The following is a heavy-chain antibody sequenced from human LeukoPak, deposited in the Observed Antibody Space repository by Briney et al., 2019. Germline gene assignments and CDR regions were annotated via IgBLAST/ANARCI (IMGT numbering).Heavy chain of an antibody. J-gene: IGHJ4*02. V-gene: IGHV1-69*05. CDR1: GYTFTGYY. Sequence: SVKVSCKASGYTFTGYYMHWVRQAPGQGLEWMGGIIPIFGTANYAQKFQGRVTITTDESTSTAYMELSSLRSEDTAVYYCASDEGYCSSTSCYTFDYWGQGTLVTVSS. D-gene: IGHD2-2*02. CDR2: IIPIFGTA. CDR3: ASDEGYCSSTSCYTFDY.